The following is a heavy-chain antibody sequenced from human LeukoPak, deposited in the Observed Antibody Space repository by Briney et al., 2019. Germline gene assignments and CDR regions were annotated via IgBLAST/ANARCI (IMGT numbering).Heavy chain of an antibody. Sequence: GGSLRLSCAASGFTFSSYSMNWVRQAPGKGLEWVSSISSSSSYIYYADSVKGRFTISRDNAKNSLYLQTNSLRAEDTAVYYCARDIWFGIDAFDIWGQGTMVTVSS. J-gene: IGHJ3*02. CDR3: ARDIWFGIDAFDI. CDR2: ISSSSSYI. D-gene: IGHD3-10*01. V-gene: IGHV3-21*01. CDR1: GFTFSSYS.